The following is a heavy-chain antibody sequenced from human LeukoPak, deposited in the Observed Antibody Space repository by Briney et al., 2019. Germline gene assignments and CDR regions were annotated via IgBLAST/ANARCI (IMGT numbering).Heavy chain of an antibody. J-gene: IGHJ4*02. CDR3: ARDYGIAAAGLDY. CDR2: INPNSGGT. V-gene: IGHV1-2*04. D-gene: IGHD6-13*01. CDR1: GYTFTGYY. Sequence: ASVKVSCKASGYTFTGYYMHWVRQAPGQGLEWMGWINPNSGGTDYAQKFQGWVTMTRDTSISTAYMELSRLRSDDTVVYYCARDYGIAAAGLDYWGQGTLVTVSS.